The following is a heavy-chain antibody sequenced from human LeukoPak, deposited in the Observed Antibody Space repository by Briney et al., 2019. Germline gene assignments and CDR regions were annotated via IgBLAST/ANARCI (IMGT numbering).Heavy chain of an antibody. J-gene: IGHJ4*02. Sequence: GRSLRLSCAASGFTFSSYSMNWVRQAPGKGLEWVSSISSSSSYIYYADSVKGRFTISRDNAKNSLYLQMNSLRAEDTAVYYCARGLTIAARLFDYWGQGTLVTVSS. CDR1: GFTFSSYS. CDR2: ISSSSSYI. CDR3: ARGLTIAARLFDY. D-gene: IGHD6-6*01. V-gene: IGHV3-21*01.